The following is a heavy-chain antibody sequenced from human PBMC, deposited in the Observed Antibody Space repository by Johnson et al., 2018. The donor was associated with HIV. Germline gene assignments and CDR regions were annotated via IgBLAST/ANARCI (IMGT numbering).Heavy chain of an antibody. CDR1: GFTFSSYA. CDR2: ISYDGSNK. Sequence: QVQLVESGGGVVQPGGSLKLSCAASGFTFSSYAMHWVRQAPGKGLEWVAVISYDGSNKYYADSVKGLFTISRDNSKNTLYLQMNSLRAEDTAVYYCAKVAAAMGTDAFDIWGQGTMVTVSS. J-gene: IGHJ3*02. D-gene: IGHD5-18*01. V-gene: IGHV3-30*04. CDR3: AKVAAAMGTDAFDI.